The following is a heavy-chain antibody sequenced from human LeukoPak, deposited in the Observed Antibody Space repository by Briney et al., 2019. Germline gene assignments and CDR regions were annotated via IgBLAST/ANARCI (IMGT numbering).Heavy chain of an antibody. D-gene: IGHD3-22*01. J-gene: IGHJ4*02. Sequence: GGSLRLSCAASGFTFSSYSMNWVRQAPGKGLEWVSSISSSSSYIYYADSVKGRFTISRDNAKNSLYLQMNSLRAEDTAVYYCAKIPDYYDNSGNAYWGQGTLVTVSS. CDR3: AKIPDYYDNSGNAY. CDR2: ISSSSSYI. CDR1: GFTFSSYS. V-gene: IGHV3-21*04.